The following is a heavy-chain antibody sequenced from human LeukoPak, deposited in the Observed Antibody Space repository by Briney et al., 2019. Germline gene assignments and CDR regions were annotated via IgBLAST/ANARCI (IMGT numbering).Heavy chain of an antibody. J-gene: IGHJ6*02. Sequence: ASVKVSCKASGGTLSSYSISWVRQAPGQGLEWMGGIIPIFGTANYAQNFQGRVTITADESSSTAFMELSSLRSEDTAVYYCARASLARGTPFYFGMDVWGQGTTVIVSS. CDR3: ARASLARGTPFYFGMDV. D-gene: IGHD2-15*01. CDR2: IIPIFGTA. CDR1: GGTLSSYS. V-gene: IGHV1-69*13.